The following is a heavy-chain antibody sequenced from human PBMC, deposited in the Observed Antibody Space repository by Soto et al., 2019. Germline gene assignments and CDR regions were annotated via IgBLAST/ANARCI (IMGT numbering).Heavy chain of an antibody. D-gene: IGHD3-22*01. J-gene: IGHJ6*02. CDR2: IYYSGST. CDR1: GASISTYY. Sequence: SETLSPTCTVSGASISTYYWSWIRQPPGKGLEWIGYIYYSGSTNYNPSLKSRVTISVDTSKNQLSLKLSSVTAADTAVYYCARDPPPNYDSSGYYYYYGMDVWGQGTTVTVSS. V-gene: IGHV4-59*01. CDR3: ARDPPPNYDSSGYYYYYGMDV.